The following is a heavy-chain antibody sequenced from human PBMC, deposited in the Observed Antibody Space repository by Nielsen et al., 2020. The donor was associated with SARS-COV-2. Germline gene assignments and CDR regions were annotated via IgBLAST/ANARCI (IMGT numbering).Heavy chain of an antibody. V-gene: IGHV7-4-1*02. Sequence: WVRQAPGQGLEWMGWINTNTGNPTYAQGFTGRFVFSLDTSVSTAYLQISSLKAEDTAVYYCVSGVVVVPALDYYYYGMDVWGQGTTVTVSS. CDR3: VSGVVVVPALDYYYYGMDV. D-gene: IGHD2-2*01. J-gene: IGHJ6*02. CDR2: INTNTGNP.